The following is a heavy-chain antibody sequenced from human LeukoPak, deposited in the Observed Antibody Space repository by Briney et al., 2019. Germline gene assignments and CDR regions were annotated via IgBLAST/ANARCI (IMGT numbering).Heavy chain of an antibody. CDR2: IYYSGST. D-gene: IGHD2-2*01. Sequence: PSETLSLTCTVSGGSISSYYWSWIRQPPGKGLEWIGYIYYSGSTNYNPSLKSRVTISVDTSKNQFSLKLSSVTAADTAVYYCARGGVVVVPAAIPYNWFDPWDQGTLVTVSS. J-gene: IGHJ5*02. CDR1: GGSISSYY. V-gene: IGHV4-59*01. CDR3: ARGGVVVVPAAIPYNWFDP.